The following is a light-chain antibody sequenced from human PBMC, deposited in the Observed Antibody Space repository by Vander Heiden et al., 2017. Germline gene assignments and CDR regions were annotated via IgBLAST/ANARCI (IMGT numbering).Light chain of an antibody. CDR1: QSIDSY. Sequence: DIQMNQPPSPLSASVGDRVTITCRASQSIDSYLNWYQQRPGKVPKLLIYVASSLQSGVPSRFSASGYGTDFTLTISSLQPEDFATYYCQQSYNTPRTFGPGTKVDIK. CDR3: QQSYNTPRT. V-gene: IGKV1-39*01. J-gene: IGKJ3*01. CDR2: VAS.